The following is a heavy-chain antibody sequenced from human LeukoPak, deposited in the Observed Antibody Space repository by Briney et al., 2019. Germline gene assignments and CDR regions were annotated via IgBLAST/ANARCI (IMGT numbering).Heavy chain of an antibody. CDR3: ARDLVYGDYGVDY. J-gene: IGHJ4*02. D-gene: IGHD4-17*01. V-gene: IGHV3-7*01. Sequence: GGSLRLSCAASGFTFSSYWMSWVRQAPGKGLEWVANIKQDGSEKYYVDSVKGRFTISRDNAKNSLYLQMNSLRAEDTAVYYCARDLVYGDYGVDYWGQGTLVTASS. CDR2: IKQDGSEK. CDR1: GFTFSSYW.